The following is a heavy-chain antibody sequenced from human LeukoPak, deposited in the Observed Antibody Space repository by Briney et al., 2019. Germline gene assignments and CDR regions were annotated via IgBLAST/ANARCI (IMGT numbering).Heavy chain of an antibody. J-gene: IGHJ4*02. CDR1: GYTFTSYG. V-gene: IGHV1-18*01. Sequence: ASVGVSCKASGYTFTSYGISWVRQAPGQGLEWMGWISAYNGNTNYAQKLQGRVTMTTDTSTSTAYMELRSLRSDDTAVYYCARESEEYYYDSSGYFDYWGQGTLVTVSS. D-gene: IGHD3-22*01. CDR2: ISAYNGNT. CDR3: ARESEEYYYDSSGYFDY.